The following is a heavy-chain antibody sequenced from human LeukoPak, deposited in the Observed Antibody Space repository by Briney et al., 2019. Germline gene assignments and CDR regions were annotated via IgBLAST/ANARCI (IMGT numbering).Heavy chain of an antibody. CDR2: ISGHNGNT. CDR1: GYAFTNYG. CDR3: ARVVSGSGYSIY. Sequence: APVKVSCKPSGYAFTNYGVSWVRQAPEQGLEWMGWISGHNGNTNYAQKFQDRVTMTTDTSTSTAYMELTSLRSDDTAVYYCARVVSGSGYSIYWGQGTLVTVSS. V-gene: IGHV1-18*01. D-gene: IGHD3-22*01. J-gene: IGHJ4*02.